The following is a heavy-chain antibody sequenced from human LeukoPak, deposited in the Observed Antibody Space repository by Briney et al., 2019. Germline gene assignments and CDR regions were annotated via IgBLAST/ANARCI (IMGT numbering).Heavy chain of an antibody. D-gene: IGHD3-10*01. CDR2: ISAFNGKR. CDR3: ARDLGVRVSY. V-gene: IGHV1-18*01. J-gene: IGHJ4*02. CDR1: GYTFTSFG. Sequence: ASVKVSCKPSGYTFTSFGVTWVRQAPGQGLEWMGWISAFNGKRDFAQKFQARVTMTTDIPTGTAYMEMRSLTSDDTAVYYCARDLGVRVSYWGQGTLVTVSS.